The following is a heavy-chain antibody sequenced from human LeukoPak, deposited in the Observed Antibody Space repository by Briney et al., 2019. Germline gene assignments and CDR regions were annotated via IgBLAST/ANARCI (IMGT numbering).Heavy chain of an antibody. CDR3: ARHERRGQWLVWFLDL. V-gene: IGHV5-51*01. CDR1: GYSFTSYW. J-gene: IGHJ2*01. CDR2: IYPGDSDT. Sequence: LGESLKISCKGSGYSFTSYWIGWVRQMPGKGLEWMGIIYPGDSDTRYSPSFQGQVTISVDKSISTAYLQWNSLKESDTATYYCARHERRGQWLVWFLDLWGRGTLVTVSS. D-gene: IGHD6-19*01.